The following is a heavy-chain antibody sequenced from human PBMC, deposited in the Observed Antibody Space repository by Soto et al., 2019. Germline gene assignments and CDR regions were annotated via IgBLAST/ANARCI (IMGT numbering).Heavy chain of an antibody. D-gene: IGHD1-7*01. Sequence: GGSLRLSCAASGFTFSDYYMSWIRQAPGKGLEWVSYISSSGTTIFYADSLRGRFTISRDNAKKSLYLQMNSLRGEDTAVYYCAREPSNWNYCFDYWGQGTLVTVS. V-gene: IGHV3-11*01. CDR3: AREPSNWNYCFDY. J-gene: IGHJ4*02. CDR2: ISSSGTTI. CDR1: GFTFSDYY.